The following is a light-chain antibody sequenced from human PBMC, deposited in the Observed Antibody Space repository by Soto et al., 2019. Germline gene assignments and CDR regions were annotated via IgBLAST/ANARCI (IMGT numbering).Light chain of an antibody. CDR1: QAIDTY. CDR2: AAS. V-gene: IGKV1-9*01. J-gene: IGKJ5*01. CDR3: QQLNSFPFI. Sequence: DIQLTQSPSFLSASVGDRVTITCRASQAIDTYLAWYQKKPGKAPKLLIYAASPLQSGVPSRFSGGGSGTEFTLTINSLQPEDFANYYCQQLNSFPFIFGQGTRLEIK.